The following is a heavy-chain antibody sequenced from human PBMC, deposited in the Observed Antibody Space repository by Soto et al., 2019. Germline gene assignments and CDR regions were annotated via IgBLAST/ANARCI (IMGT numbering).Heavy chain of an antibody. J-gene: IGHJ6*02. Sequence: GASVKVSCKASGGTFSSYAISWVRQAPGQGLEWMGGIIPIFGTANYAQKFQGRVTITADESTSTAYMELSSLRSEDTAVYYCAREGDGYSYGYYYYYGMDVWGQGTTVTGSS. CDR2: IIPIFGTA. D-gene: IGHD5-18*01. CDR1: GGTFSSYA. V-gene: IGHV1-69*13. CDR3: AREGDGYSYGYYYYYGMDV.